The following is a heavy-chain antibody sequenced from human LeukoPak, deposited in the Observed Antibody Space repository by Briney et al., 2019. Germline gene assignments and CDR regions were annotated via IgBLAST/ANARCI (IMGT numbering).Heavy chain of an antibody. CDR3: GRGGSSSWYWVD. V-gene: IGHV3-20*04. D-gene: IGHD2-2*01. CDR2: INWNGGNT. Sequence: TGGSLRLSCAASGFTFDDYGMTWVRQTPGKGLEWVSGINWNGGNTGYADSVKGRFTISRDNAKNSLFLQMNNLRVDDTAVYYCGRGGSSSWYWVDWGQGTLVTVSS. CDR1: GFTFDDYG. J-gene: IGHJ4*02.